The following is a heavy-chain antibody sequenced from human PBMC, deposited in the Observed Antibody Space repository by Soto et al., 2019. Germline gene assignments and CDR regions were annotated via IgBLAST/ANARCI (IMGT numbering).Heavy chain of an antibody. CDR1: GFTFSSYW. V-gene: IGHV3-7*05. D-gene: IGHD6-19*01. J-gene: IGHJ3*01. Sequence: PGGSLRLSCAASGFTFSSYWMSWVRQAPGKGLEWVANIKQDGSEKYYVDSVKGRFTISRDNAKNSLYLQMNSLRAEDTAVYYCARGIYSGWYRADAFDVWGQGTMVTVSS. CDR3: ARGIYSGWYRADAFDV. CDR2: IKQDGSEK.